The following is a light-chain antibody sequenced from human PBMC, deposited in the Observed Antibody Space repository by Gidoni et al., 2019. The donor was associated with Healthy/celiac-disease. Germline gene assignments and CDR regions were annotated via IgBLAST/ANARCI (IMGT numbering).Light chain of an antibody. CDR3: QQYDNLSFT. CDR1: QDISNY. Sequence: DIQMPQSPSSLSASVGDRVTITCQASQDISNYLNWYQQKPGKAPKLLIYDASNLETGVPSRFSGSGYGTDFTFTISSLQPEDIATYYCQQYDNLSFTFGPGTKVDIK. CDR2: DAS. V-gene: IGKV1-33*01. J-gene: IGKJ3*01.